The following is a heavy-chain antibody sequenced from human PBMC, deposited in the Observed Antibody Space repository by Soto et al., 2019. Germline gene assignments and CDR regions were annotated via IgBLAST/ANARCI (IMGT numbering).Heavy chain of an antibody. CDR2: IYHSGST. Sequence: SETLSLTCAVSSGSISSSNWWSWVRQPPGKGLEWIGEIYHSGSTNYNPSLKSRVTISVDKSKNQFSLKLSSVTAADTAVYYCARGGGYDYDYYYYYYMDVWGKGTTVTVSS. D-gene: IGHD5-12*01. V-gene: IGHV4-4*02. CDR1: SGSISSSNW. CDR3: ARGGGYDYDYYYYYYMDV. J-gene: IGHJ6*03.